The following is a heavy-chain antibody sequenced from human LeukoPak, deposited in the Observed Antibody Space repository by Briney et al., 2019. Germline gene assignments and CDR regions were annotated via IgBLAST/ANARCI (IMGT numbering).Heavy chain of an antibody. D-gene: IGHD6-13*01. CDR3: ARYHPDSSSWPYYYYYYYMDV. Sequence: GGSLRLSCAASGFTFSSYWMSWVRQAPGKGLEWVANIKQDGSEKYYVDSVKGRFTISRDNAKNSLYLQMNSLRAEDTAVYYCARYHPDSSSWPYYYYYYYMDVWGKGTTVTISS. CDR2: IKQDGSEK. V-gene: IGHV3-7*01. J-gene: IGHJ6*03. CDR1: GFTFSSYW.